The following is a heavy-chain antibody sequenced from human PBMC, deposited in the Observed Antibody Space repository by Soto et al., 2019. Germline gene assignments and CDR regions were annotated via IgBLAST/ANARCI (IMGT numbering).Heavy chain of an antibody. CDR2: IYYSGYT. CDR1: GGSISSSSYY. D-gene: IGHD3-16*01. V-gene: IGHV4-39*01. J-gene: IGHJ6*02. Sequence: QLQLQESGPGLVKPSETLSLTCTVSGGSISSSSYYWGWIRQPPGKGLEWIGSIYYSGYTYYNPSLEGRVPISVDTSKNQFSRKLSSVTAADTAVYYCARHNGPLYVGYYYDMDVWGQGTTVTVSS. CDR3: ARHNGPLYVGYYYDMDV.